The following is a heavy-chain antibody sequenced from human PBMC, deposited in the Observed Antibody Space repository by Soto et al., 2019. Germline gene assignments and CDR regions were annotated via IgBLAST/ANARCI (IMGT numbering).Heavy chain of an antibody. V-gene: IGHV1-24*01. CDR3: ATRATIIVVVTYDDKAFDI. CDR2: FDPEDGET. Sequence: GSVQVSCKVSGYTLTELSMHWVRQAPGKGLEWMGGFDPEDGETIYAQKFQGRVTMTEDTSTDTAYMELSSLRSEDTAVYYCATRATIIVVVTYDDKAFDILGQGTMGT. J-gene: IGHJ3*02. D-gene: IGHD3-22*01. CDR1: GYTLTELS.